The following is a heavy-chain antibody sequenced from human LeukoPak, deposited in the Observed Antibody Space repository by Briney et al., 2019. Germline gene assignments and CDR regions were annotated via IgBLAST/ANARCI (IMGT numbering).Heavy chain of an antibody. Sequence: ASETLSLTCTVSGGSISSYYWSWIRQPAGTALEWIGRIYTSGTITYNPSLKSRVTMSVDTSKNQFSLKLSSVTAADTAVYYCARGLWFGDENPPYFDYWGQGILVTVSS. CDR2: IYTSGTI. V-gene: IGHV4-4*07. CDR3: ARGLWFGDENPPYFDY. CDR1: GGSISSYY. J-gene: IGHJ4*02. D-gene: IGHD3-10*01.